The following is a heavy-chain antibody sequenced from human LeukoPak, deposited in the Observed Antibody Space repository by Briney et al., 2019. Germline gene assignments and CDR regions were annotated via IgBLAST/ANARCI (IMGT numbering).Heavy chain of an antibody. D-gene: IGHD6-19*01. Sequence: GGSLRLSCAASGFTFSSYAMSWVRQARGKGLEWVSAISGSGGSIYYADSVKGRFTISRDNSKNTLYLQMNSLRAEDTAVYYCAREVQQWLVLGAFDIWGQGTMVTVSS. CDR1: GFTFSSYA. CDR3: AREVQQWLVLGAFDI. J-gene: IGHJ3*02. CDR2: ISGSGGSI. V-gene: IGHV3-23*01.